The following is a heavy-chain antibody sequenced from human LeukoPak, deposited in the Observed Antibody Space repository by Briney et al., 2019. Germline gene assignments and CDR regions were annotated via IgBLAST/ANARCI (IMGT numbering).Heavy chain of an antibody. D-gene: IGHD1-1*01. J-gene: IGHJ4*02. CDR1: GFTFSSYW. Sequence: GGSLRLSCAASGFTFSSYWMSWVRQAPGEGLEWVANIKQDGSEKYYVDSVKGRFTISRDNAKNSLYLQMNSLRAEDTAVYYCAREYGGTTWYYFDYWGQGTLVTVSS. CDR3: AREYGGTTWYYFDY. V-gene: IGHV3-7*01. CDR2: IKQDGSEK.